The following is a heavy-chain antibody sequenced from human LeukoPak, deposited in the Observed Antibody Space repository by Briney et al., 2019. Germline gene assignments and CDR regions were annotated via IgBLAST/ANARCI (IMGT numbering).Heavy chain of an antibody. J-gene: IGHJ6*02. CDR2: IRYDGSNK. D-gene: IGHD6-19*01. V-gene: IGHV3-30*02. CDR1: GFTFSSYG. Sequence: PGGSLRLSCAASGFTFSSYGMHWVRQAPGKGLEWVAFIRYDGSNKYYADSVKGRFTISRDNSKNTLYLQMNSLRAEDTAVYYCAKDRLTVAGLYGMDVWGQGTTVTVSS. CDR3: AKDRLTVAGLYGMDV.